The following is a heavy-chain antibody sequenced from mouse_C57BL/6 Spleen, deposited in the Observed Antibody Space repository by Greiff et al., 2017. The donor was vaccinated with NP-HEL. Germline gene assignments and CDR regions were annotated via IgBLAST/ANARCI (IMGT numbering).Heavy chain of an antibody. J-gene: IGHJ4*01. V-gene: IGHV5-12*01. CDR3: ARGDYDDYYAMDY. Sequence: EVMLVESGGGLVQPGGSLKLSCAASGFTFSDYYMYWVRQTPEQRLEWVAYISNGGGSTYYPDTVKGRFTITRDHAKNTLYLQMSRLKSEDTAMYYCARGDYDDYYAMDYWGQGTSVTVSS. CDR1: GFTFSDYY. D-gene: IGHD2-4*01. CDR2: ISNGGGST.